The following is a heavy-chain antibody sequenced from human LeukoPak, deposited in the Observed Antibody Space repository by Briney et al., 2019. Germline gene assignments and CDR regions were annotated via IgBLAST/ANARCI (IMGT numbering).Heavy chain of an antibody. Sequence: GGSLRLSCAASGXSFSRHWMNWVRQAPGKGQEWVAYIKKDGSEKYYVDSVKGRFTISRDNAKNSLYLQMNSLRAEDTAVYYCARDNYYGWDYWGQGTVVTVSS. CDR3: ARDNYYGWDY. D-gene: IGHD3-10*01. V-gene: IGHV3-7*05. J-gene: IGHJ4*02. CDR1: GXSFSRHW. CDR2: IKKDGSEK.